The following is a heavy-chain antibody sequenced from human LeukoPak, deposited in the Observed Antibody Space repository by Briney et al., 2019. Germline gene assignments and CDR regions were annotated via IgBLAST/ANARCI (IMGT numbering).Heavy chain of an antibody. Sequence: GASVNVSCKASGYTVTGYYMHWVRQAPGQGLEWMGWINPNSGGTNYAQKFQGRVTMTRDTSISTAYMELSRLRSDDTAVYYCARGAHYHDSSEGYDYWGQGTLVTVSS. CDR3: ARGAHYHDSSEGYDY. J-gene: IGHJ4*02. CDR2: INPNSGGT. CDR1: GYTVTGYY. V-gene: IGHV1-2*02. D-gene: IGHD3-22*01.